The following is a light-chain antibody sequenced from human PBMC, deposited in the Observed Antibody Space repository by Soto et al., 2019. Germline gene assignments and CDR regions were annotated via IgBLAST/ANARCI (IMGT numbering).Light chain of an antibody. CDR3: LQYNSYSTWT. Sequence: DIQMTQSPSTLSASVGDRVTITCRASQSISSWLAWYQQKPGKAPKLLIYKASSLESGVPSTFRGSGSGTEFTLTISSLQPDDFATYYCLQYNSYSTWTFGQGTKVEI. CDR1: QSISSW. J-gene: IGKJ1*01. CDR2: KAS. V-gene: IGKV1-5*03.